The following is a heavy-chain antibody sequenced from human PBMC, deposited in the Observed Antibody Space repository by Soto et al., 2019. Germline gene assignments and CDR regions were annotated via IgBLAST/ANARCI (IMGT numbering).Heavy chain of an antibody. CDR3: ARVGTAIDYYFDY. D-gene: IGHD5-18*01. V-gene: IGHV4-31*11. Sequence: SETLSLTCAVYVGSFSGYYWSWIRQHPGKGLEWIGYIYYSGSTYYNPFLKSRVTISVDTSKNQFSLKLSSVTAADTAVYYCARVGTAIDYYFDYWGQGTLVTVSS. CDR1: VGSFSGYY. J-gene: IGHJ4*02. CDR2: IYYSGST.